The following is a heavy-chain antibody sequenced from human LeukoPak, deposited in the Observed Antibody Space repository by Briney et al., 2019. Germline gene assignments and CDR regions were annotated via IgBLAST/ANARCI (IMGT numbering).Heavy chain of an antibody. CDR1: GGTFSSYA. V-gene: IGHV1-69*13. D-gene: IGHD2-2*01. CDR3: ARQKIPAANDWFDP. Sequence: ASVKVSCKASGGTFSSYAISWVRQAPGQGLEWMGGIIPIFGTANYAQKFQGRVTITADESTSTAYMELSSLRSEDTAVYYCARQKIPAANDWFDPWGQGTLVTVSS. CDR2: IIPIFGTA. J-gene: IGHJ5*02.